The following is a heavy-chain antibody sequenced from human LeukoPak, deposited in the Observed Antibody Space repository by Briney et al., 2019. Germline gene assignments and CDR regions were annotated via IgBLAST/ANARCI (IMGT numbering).Heavy chain of an antibody. J-gene: IGHJ4*02. CDR3: TRQSSLYSAPGD. CDR1: GFTFSGSA. V-gene: IGHV3-73*01. CDR2: IRSKANSYAT. Sequence: GGSLTLSCAASGFTFSGSAMHWVRQASGQGLEWVGRIRSKANSYATAYAASVKGRFTISRDDSKNTAYLQMNSLKTEHTAVYYCTRQSSLYSAPGDWGQGTLVTVSS. D-gene: IGHD4-11*01.